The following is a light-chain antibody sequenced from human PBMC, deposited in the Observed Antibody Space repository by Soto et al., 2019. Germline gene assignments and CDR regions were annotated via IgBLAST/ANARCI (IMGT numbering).Light chain of an antibody. CDR3: QQHINWPLT. J-gene: IGKJ4*01. Sequence: EIVLTQSPAPLSLSPGERATLSCRASQSVSSYLAWYHQKPGQAPRLLIYDASNRATGIPARFSGSGSGTDLTLTISSLEPEDVALYYCQQHINWPLTLGGGTKVDIK. CDR2: DAS. CDR1: QSVSSY. V-gene: IGKV3-11*01.